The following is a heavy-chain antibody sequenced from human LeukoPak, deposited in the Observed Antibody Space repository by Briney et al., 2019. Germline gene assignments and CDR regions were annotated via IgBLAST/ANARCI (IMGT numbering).Heavy chain of an antibody. Sequence: GGSLRLSCAASGFTFSSYAMHWVRQAPGKGLEWVAVISYDGSNKYYADSVKGRFTISGDNSKNTLYLQMNSLRAEDTAVYYCAKPYGSGSFRPFDYWGQGTLVTVSS. J-gene: IGHJ4*02. CDR2: ISYDGSNK. CDR3: AKPYGSGSFRPFDY. V-gene: IGHV3-30*04. D-gene: IGHD3-10*01. CDR1: GFTFSSYA.